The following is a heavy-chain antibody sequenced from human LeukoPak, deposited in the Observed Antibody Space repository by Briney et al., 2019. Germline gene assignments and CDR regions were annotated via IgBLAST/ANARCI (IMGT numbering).Heavy chain of an antibody. J-gene: IGHJ4*02. CDR1: GFTFSSYS. CDR3: TTEGYSYGYHGVDS. V-gene: IGHV3-21*03. Sequence: PGGSLRLSCAASGFTFSSYSMNWVRQAPGKGLEWVSSISSSSSYIYYADSVKGRFTISRDNAKNSLYLQMNSLKTEDTAVYYCTTEGYSYGYHGVDSWGRGTLVTVSS. CDR2: ISSSSSYI. D-gene: IGHD5-18*01.